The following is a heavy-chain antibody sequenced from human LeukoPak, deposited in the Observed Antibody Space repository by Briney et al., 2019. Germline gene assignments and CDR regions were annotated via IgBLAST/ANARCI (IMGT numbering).Heavy chain of an antibody. J-gene: IGHJ4*02. D-gene: IGHD2-15*01. Sequence: ASVKVSCKASGYTFTSYGISWVRQAPGQGLEWMGWINPNSGGTNYAQKFQGRVTMTRDTSISTAYMELSRLRSDDTAVYYCARDNPDSPLHYWGQGSLVTVSS. CDR3: ARDNPDSPLHY. CDR2: INPNSGGT. CDR1: GYTFTSYG. V-gene: IGHV1-2*02.